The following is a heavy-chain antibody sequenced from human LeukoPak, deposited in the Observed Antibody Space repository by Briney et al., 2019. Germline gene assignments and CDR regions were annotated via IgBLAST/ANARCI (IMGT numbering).Heavy chain of an antibody. Sequence: GGSLRLSCAASGFTFSRHWMTWVRQAPGKGLEWVANIKHDGSEKNYVDSVKGRFTISRDNAKDSLYLQMNSLRAEDTAVYYCATPLDYYDRSDSHQGGDWGQGTLVTVSS. V-gene: IGHV3-7*03. CDR2: IKHDGSEK. J-gene: IGHJ4*02. D-gene: IGHD3-22*01. CDR3: ATPLDYYDRSDSHQGGD. CDR1: GFTFSRHW.